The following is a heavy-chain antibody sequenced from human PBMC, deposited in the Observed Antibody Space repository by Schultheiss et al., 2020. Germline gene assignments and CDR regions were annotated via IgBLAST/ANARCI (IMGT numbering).Heavy chain of an antibody. CDR2: IKQDGSEK. CDR3: AALEPRRGGDLLDV. J-gene: IGHJ6*02. D-gene: IGHD1-1*01. CDR1: GFTFSSYW. Sequence: GGSLRLSCAASGFTFSSYWMSWVRQAPGKGLEWVANIKQDGSEKYYVDSVKGRFTISRDNSKNTLYLQMSSLRSEDTAVYYCAALEPRRGGDLLDVWGQGTTVTVSS. V-gene: IGHV3-7*05.